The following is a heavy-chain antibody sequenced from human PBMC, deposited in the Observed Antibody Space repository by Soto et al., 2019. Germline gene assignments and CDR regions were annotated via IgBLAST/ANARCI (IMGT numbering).Heavy chain of an antibody. D-gene: IGHD2-2*01. J-gene: IGHJ6*02. CDR1: GFTFSDNA. Sequence: GGSLRLSCGASGFTFSDNAMTWVRQAPGKGLEWVSSISDDGDGTYYADSVKGRFAVSRDNSKNTLFLHMNSLGAADTAVYYCAKSLSTAVNYGLDVWGQGTSVTVPS. CDR2: ISDDGDGT. CDR3: AKSLSTAVNYGLDV. V-gene: IGHV3-23*01.